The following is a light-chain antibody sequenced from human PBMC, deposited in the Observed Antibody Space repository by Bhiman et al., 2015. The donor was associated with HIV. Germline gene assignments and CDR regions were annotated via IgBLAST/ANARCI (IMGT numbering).Light chain of an antibody. CDR1: SSNIGKNY. J-gene: IGLJ1*01. Sequence: QSVLTQPPSVSAAPGQKVTISCSGSSSNIGKNYVSWYQQLPGTAPKLLIYDNNKRPSGIPDRISGSKSGTSATLGITGLQTGDEADYYCGTWDSGLSAGLYVFGSGTKVTVL. V-gene: IGLV1-51*01. CDR2: DNN. CDR3: GTWDSGLSAGLYV.